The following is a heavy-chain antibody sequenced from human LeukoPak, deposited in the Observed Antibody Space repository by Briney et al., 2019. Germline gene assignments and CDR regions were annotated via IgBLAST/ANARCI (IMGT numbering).Heavy chain of an antibody. CDR3: AKNLGIGAQKSYYFDF. V-gene: IGHV3-9*01. CDR1: GFTFDDYA. CDR2: ISWNSGSI. Sequence: PGGSLRLSCAAFGFTFDDYATHWVRQAPGKGLEWVSGISWNSGSIGYADSVKGRFTISRDNAKNSLYLQMNSLRAEDTAVYYCAKNLGIGAQKSYYFDFGAQGPL. J-gene: IGHJ4*02. D-gene: IGHD6-13*01.